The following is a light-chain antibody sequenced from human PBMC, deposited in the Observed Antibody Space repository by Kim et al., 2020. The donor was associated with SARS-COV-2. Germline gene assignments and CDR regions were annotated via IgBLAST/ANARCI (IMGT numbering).Light chain of an antibody. CDR3: QSYDSSNWV. V-gene: IGLV6-57*03. Sequence: GKPVTIACTRSSGSIASDDVQWYQQRPGSAPTTVIYEDNQRPSGVPDRFSGSIDSSSNSASLTISGLKTEDEADYYCQSYDSSNWVFGGGTQLTVL. CDR2: EDN. J-gene: IGLJ3*02. CDR1: SGSIASDD.